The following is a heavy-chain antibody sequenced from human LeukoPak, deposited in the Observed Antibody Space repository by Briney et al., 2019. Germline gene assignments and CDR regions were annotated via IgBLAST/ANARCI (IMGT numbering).Heavy chain of an antibody. CDR1: GITVSSNY. CDR3: ARDPRGNSRGYHYFDY. CDR2: IYSAGNT. J-gene: IGHJ4*02. V-gene: IGHV3-66*01. D-gene: IGHD5-18*01. Sequence: GGSLRLSCAASGITVSSNYMSWVRQVPGKGLEWVSVIYSAGNTYYADSVKGRFTISRDNSKNTLYLQMNSLRGEDTAVYHCARDPRGNSRGYHYFDYWGQGTLVTVSS.